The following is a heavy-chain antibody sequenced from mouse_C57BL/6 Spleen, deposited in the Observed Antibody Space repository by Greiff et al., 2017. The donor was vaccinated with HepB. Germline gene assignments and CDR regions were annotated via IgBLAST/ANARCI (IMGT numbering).Heavy chain of an antibody. Sequence: QVQLQQSGPELVKPGASVKISCKASGYAFSSSWMNWVKQRPGKGLEWIGRIYPGDGDTNYNGKFKGKATLTADKSSSTAYMQLSSLPSEDSAVYFCARSNYDYDGGARDYWGQGPSVTVSS. CDR1: GYAFSSSW. V-gene: IGHV1-82*01. J-gene: IGHJ4*01. CDR3: ARSNYDYDGGARDY. CDR2: IYPGDGDT. D-gene: IGHD2-4*01.